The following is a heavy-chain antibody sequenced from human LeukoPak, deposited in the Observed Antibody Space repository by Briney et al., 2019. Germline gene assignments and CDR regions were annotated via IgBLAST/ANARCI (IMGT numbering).Heavy chain of an antibody. CDR3: ARLWIAVADDAFDI. Sequence: SETLSLTCAVYGGSFSGYYWSWIRQPPGKGLEWIGEINHSGSTNYNPSLKSRATISVDTSKNQFSLKLSSVTAADTAVYYCARLWIAVADDAFDIWGQGTMDTVSS. CDR1: GGSFSGYY. CDR2: INHSGST. D-gene: IGHD6-19*01. V-gene: IGHV4-34*01. J-gene: IGHJ3*02.